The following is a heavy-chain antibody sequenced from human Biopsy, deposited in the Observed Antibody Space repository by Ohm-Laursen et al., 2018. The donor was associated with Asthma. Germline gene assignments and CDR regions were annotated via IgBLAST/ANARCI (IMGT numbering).Heavy chain of an antibody. Sequence: SLRLSCSASGFAVSRDHMFWVRQAPGKGLEWVSVIYSGGTSHTADSVRGRFTISRDYSKNTLYLQMHSLRAEDTAVHYCAKARIHHFYDSSGYYQHDWGQGTLVTVSS. V-gene: IGHV3-66*01. CDR3: AKARIHHFYDSSGYYQHD. J-gene: IGHJ4*02. CDR2: IYSGGTS. D-gene: IGHD3-22*01. CDR1: GFAVSRDH.